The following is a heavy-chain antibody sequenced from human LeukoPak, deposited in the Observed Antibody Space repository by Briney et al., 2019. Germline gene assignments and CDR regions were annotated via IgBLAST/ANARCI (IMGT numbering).Heavy chain of an antibody. J-gene: IGHJ4*02. CDR3: ARLYDYVWGSYSGLRDY. V-gene: IGHV4-34*01. Sequence: PSETLSLTCAVYGGSFSGYYWSWIRQPPGKGLEWIGEINHSGSTNYNPSLKSRVTISVDTSKNQFSLKLSSVTAADTAVYYCARLYDYVWGSYSGLRDYWGQGTLVTVSS. CDR1: GGSFSGYY. CDR2: INHSGST. D-gene: IGHD3-16*01.